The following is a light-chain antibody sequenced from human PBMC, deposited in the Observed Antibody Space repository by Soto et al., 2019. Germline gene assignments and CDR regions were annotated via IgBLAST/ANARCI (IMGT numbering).Light chain of an antibody. CDR2: EVS. CDR1: SSDVGSYNL. CDR3: CSYAGSSTWM. V-gene: IGLV2-23*02. Sequence: QSVLTQPASASGSPGQSITISCTGTSSDVGSYNLVSWYQQHPGKAPKLMIYEVSKRPSGVSNRFSGSKSGNTASLTNSGLQAEDEADYYCCSYAGSSTWMFGGGTQLTVL. J-gene: IGLJ7*01.